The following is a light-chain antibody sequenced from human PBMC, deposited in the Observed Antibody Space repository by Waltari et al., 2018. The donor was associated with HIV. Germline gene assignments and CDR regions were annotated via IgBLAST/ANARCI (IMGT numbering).Light chain of an antibody. CDR2: KAS. V-gene: IGKV1-5*03. J-gene: IGKJ4*01. CDR3: QHYNSYPLT. Sequence: DIQMTQSPSTLSASVGDRVNISCRASQSISSWLAWYQQKPGKAPKLLIYKASTLESGVPSRFSGSGSGTEFTLTISSLQPDDFATYYCQHYNSYPLTFGGGTKVEIK. CDR1: QSISSW.